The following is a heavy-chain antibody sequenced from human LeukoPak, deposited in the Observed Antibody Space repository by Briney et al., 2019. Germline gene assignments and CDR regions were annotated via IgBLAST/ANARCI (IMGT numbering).Heavy chain of an antibody. V-gene: IGHV5-51*01. CDR3: ARLDSSGYYYWDY. Sequence: GESLKISCKTSGYSFTTYWIGRVRQMPGKGLEWMGIIYPGDSDTRYSPSFQGQITISTDKSISTAYLQWSSLKASDTAMYYCARLDSSGYYYWDYWGQGTLVTVSS. CDR2: IYPGDSDT. CDR1: GYSFTTYW. J-gene: IGHJ4*02. D-gene: IGHD3-22*01.